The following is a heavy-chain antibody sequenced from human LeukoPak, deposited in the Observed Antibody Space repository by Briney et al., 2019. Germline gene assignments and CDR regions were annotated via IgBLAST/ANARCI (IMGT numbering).Heavy chain of an antibody. CDR1: GFTFSSQA. CDR3: AKDRVEMAAIDFFQH. J-gene: IGHJ1*01. D-gene: IGHD5-24*01. V-gene: IGHV3-23*01. CDR2: ITGSGAST. Sequence: GGSLRLSCAASGFTFSSQAMSWVRQAPGKGLEWVSGITGSGASTYYADSVKGRFTISRDNSKNTLYLQMNSLRVEDTAVYYCAKDRVEMAAIDFFQHWGQGTLVTVSS.